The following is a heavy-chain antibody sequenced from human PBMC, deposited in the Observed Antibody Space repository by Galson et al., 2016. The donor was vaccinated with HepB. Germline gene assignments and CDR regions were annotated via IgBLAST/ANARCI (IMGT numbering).Heavy chain of an antibody. CDR3: ARNYYDTSGFFDH. V-gene: IGHV1-3*01. D-gene: IGHD3-22*01. CDR2: INGGNGYT. J-gene: IGHJ4*02. Sequence: SVKVSCKASGYTFSSYAMHWVRQAPGQRLEWMGLINGGNGYTKYSQNFQGRVTITMDTSASTAASTAFMELSSLRSEDTAVYYCARNYYDTSGFFDHWGQGTLVTVSS. CDR1: GYTFSSYA.